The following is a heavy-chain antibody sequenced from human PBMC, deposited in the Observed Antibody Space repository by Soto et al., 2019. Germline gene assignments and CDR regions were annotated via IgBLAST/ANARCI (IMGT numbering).Heavy chain of an antibody. V-gene: IGHV3-30-3*01. Sequence: PGGSMRLSCAASGFTFSSYAMHWVRQAPGKGLEWVAVISYDGSNKYYADSVKGRFTISRDNSKNTLYLQMNSLRAEDTAVYYCARVVQWEQIGPFDYWGQGTLVTVSS. CDR2: ISYDGSNK. CDR3: ARVVQWEQIGPFDY. D-gene: IGHD1-26*01. CDR1: GFTFSSYA. J-gene: IGHJ4*02.